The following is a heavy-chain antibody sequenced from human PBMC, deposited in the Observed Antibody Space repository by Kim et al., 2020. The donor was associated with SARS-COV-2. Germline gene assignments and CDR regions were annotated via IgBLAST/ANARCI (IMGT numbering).Heavy chain of an antibody. CDR3: ARVGIAAAGTGLYYYYGMDV. D-gene: IGHD6-13*01. Sequence: SETLSLTCAVYGGSFSGYYWSWIRQPPGKGLEWIGEINHSGSTNYNPSLKSRVTISVDTSKNQFSLKLSSVTAADTAVYYCARVGIAAAGTGLYYYYGMDVWGQGTTVTVSS. CDR1: GGSFSGYY. V-gene: IGHV4-34*01. J-gene: IGHJ6*02. CDR2: INHSGST.